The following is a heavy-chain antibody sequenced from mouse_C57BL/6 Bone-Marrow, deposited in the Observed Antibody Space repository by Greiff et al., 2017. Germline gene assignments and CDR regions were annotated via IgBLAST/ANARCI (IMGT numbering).Heavy chain of an antibody. V-gene: IGHV1-62-2*01. CDR2: FYPGSGSI. CDR1: GYIFTEYT. D-gene: IGHD2-4*01. CDR3: ARHERCYDYEGYFDY. Sequence: RVKPGASVKLSCKASGYIFTEYTIHWVKQRSGQGLEWIGWFYPGSGSIKYNERFKDKATLTADKSSNTVYMELSRLTSEDSAVYFCARHERCYDYEGYFDYWGQGTTLTVSS. J-gene: IGHJ2*01.